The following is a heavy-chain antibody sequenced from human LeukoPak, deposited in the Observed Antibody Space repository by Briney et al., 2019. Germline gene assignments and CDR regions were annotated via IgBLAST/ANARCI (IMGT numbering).Heavy chain of an antibody. J-gene: IGHJ5*02. Sequence: PSETLSLTCTVSAGSISRYYWSWLLQPPGKGLHRIGYMHYSGSTNYNPSLKSRVTISVDTSKNQFSLKLSSVTAADTAVYYCARGSGSYSNWFHPWGQGTLVTVSS. CDR3: ARGSGSYSNWFHP. D-gene: IGHD3-10*01. V-gene: IGHV4-59*08. CDR2: MHYSGST. CDR1: AGSISRYY.